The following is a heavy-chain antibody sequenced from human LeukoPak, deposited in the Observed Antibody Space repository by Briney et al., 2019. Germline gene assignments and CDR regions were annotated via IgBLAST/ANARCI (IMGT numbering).Heavy chain of an antibody. D-gene: IGHD2-2*01. CDR2: ISSSSSTI. CDR1: GFTFSSYG. V-gene: IGHV3-48*01. J-gene: IGHJ6*02. CDR3: ARVGTRDIVVVPAAIGYYYGMDV. Sequence: PGGSLRLSCAASGFTFSSYGMNWVRQAPGKGLEWVSYISSSSSTIYYADSVKGRFTISRDNAKNSLYLQMNSLRAEDTAVYYCARVGTRDIVVVPAAIGYYYGMDVWGQGTTVTVSS.